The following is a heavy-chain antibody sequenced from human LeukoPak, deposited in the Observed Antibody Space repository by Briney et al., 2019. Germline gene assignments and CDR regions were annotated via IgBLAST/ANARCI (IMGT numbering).Heavy chain of an antibody. V-gene: IGHV4-39*01. D-gene: IGHD6-19*01. J-gene: IGHJ4*02. CDR2: IYYSGST. CDR3: ARKGISGWYFDY. Sequence: PSETLSLTCTVSGGSISSSSYYWGWIRQPPGKGLEWIGSIYYSGSTYYNPSLKSRVTISVDTSKNQFSLKLSSVTAADTAVYYCARKGISGWYFDYWGQGILVTVSS. CDR1: GGSISSSSYY.